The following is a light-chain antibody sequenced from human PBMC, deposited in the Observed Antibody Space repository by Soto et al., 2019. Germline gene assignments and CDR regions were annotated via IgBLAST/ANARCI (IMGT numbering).Light chain of an antibody. CDR2: ENY. V-gene: IGLV1-51*02. J-gene: IGLJ1*01. Sequence: QSVLTQPPSVSAAPGQKVTISCSGSSSDIGRNYVSWYKHLPRTAPKLLIYENYKRPSGIPDRFSGSKSGTSATLGITGLQPGDEADYYCGTWDSSLTTFVFGTGTQLTVL. CDR1: SSDIGRNY. CDR3: GTWDSSLTTFV.